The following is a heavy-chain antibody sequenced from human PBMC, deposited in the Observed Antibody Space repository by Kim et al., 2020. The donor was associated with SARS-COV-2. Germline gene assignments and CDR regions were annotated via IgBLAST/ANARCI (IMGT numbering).Heavy chain of an antibody. V-gene: IGHV5-10-1*01. CDR2: IDPSDSYT. Sequence: GESLKISCKGSGYSFTSYWISWVRQMPGKGLEWMGRIDPSDSYTNYSPSFQGHVTISADKSISTAYLQWSSLKASDTAMYYCARRAPHPPIYYGMDVWGQGTTVTVSS. CDR3: ARRAPHPPIYYGMDV. J-gene: IGHJ6*02. CDR1: GYSFTSYW.